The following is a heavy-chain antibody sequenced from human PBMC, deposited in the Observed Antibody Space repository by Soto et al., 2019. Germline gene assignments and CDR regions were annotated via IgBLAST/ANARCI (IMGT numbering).Heavy chain of an antibody. D-gene: IGHD2-2*02. V-gene: IGHV1-46*01. CDR2: INPSGGST. Sequence: QVQLVQSGAEVKKPGASVKVSCKASGYTFTSYYMHWVRQAPGQGLEWMGIINPSGGSTSYAQKFQGRVTLNRDTSTSTVYMELSSLRSEDTDVYYCARYTSYPAHFDYWGQGPLVTVSS. CDR3: ARYTSYPAHFDY. CDR1: GYTFTSYY. J-gene: IGHJ4*02.